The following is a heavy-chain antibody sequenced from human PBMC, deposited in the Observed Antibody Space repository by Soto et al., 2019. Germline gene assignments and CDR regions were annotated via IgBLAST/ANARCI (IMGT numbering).Heavy chain of an antibody. CDR2: IDTDGSDT. V-gene: IGHV3-74*01. Sequence: ELRLVESGGGLVQPGGSLRLSCAASGFTFSSYWMHWVRQAPGKGLVWVSYIDTDGSDTIYADSVKGRFTISRDNAKNTVYLQMNSLRAEDTAVYYCATLNSFGSDYWGQGTLVAVSS. D-gene: IGHD5-18*01. J-gene: IGHJ4*02. CDR3: ATLNSFGSDY. CDR1: GFTFSSYW.